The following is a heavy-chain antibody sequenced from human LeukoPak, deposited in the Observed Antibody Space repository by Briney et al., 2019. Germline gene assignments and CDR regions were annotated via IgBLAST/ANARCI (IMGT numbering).Heavy chain of an antibody. CDR1: GASISSPDHF. D-gene: IGHD2-21*01. Sequence: TSGTLSLTCTVSGASISSPDHFWGFIRQPPGKGLEWIGTIYYRGNTHYRPSLMSRLTMSVDRSKNQFSLKLTNVSAADTAVYFCARVIAVNEPYFEYWGQGTLVTVPS. V-gene: IGHV4-39*07. CDR3: ARVIAVNEPYFEY. CDR2: IYYRGNT. J-gene: IGHJ4*02.